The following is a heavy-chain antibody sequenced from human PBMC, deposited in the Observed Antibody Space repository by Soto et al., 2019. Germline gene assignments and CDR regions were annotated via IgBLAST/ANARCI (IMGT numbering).Heavy chain of an antibody. D-gene: IGHD2-8*02. CDR1: GFTFSDSW. CDR3: AGPGGVLDQLTG. J-gene: IGHJ4*02. CDR2: IKADGSEK. Sequence: EMQLVESGGGLVQPGGSLRLSCAASGFTFSDSWMNWVRQAPGKGLEWVANIKADGSEKYYVDSVKGRFTISRDNAKNPRYRQMDGLEAEDTAVYYCAGPGGVLDQLTGWGKGTLSPSPQ. V-gene: IGHV3-7*05.